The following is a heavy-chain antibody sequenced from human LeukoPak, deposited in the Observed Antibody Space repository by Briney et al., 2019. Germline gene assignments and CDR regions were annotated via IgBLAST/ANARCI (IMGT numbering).Heavy chain of an antibody. Sequence: PSETLSLTCAVYGGSFSGYYWSWIRQPPGKGLEWIGEINHSGSTNYNPSLKSRVTISVDTSKNQFSLKLSSVTAADTAVYYCARARWGSYRYIPNFDYWGQGTLVTVSS. V-gene: IGHV4-34*01. CDR3: ARARWGSYRYIPNFDY. J-gene: IGHJ4*02. D-gene: IGHD3-16*02. CDR1: GGSFSGYY. CDR2: INHSGST.